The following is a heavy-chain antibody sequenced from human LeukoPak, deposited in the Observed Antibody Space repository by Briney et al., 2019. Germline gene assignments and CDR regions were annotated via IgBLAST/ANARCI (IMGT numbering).Heavy chain of an antibody. CDR1: GYSFANYW. D-gene: IGHD3-22*01. J-gene: IGHJ4*02. CDR3: ARTAPMTYYYDSSGYYDYFDY. V-gene: IGHV5-51*01. Sequence: GESLKISCKGSGYSFANYWIAWVRQMPGKVLEWMGIIYPGDSDTRYSPSFQGQVTISADKSISTAYLQWSSLRASDTAMYYCARTAPMTYYYDSSGYYDYFDYWGQGTLVTVSS. CDR2: IYPGDSDT.